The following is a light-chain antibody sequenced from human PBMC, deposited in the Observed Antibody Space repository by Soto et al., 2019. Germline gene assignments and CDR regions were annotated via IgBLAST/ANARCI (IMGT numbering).Light chain of an antibody. CDR1: NIGSKS. J-gene: IGLJ1*01. V-gene: IGLV3-21*03. Sequence: SYELARPPSVSVAPGRTATITCGGNNIGSKSVHWYQQRPGQAPVLVVYDDGDRPSGIPERFAGSNSGNTATLTISRVEAGDEADYYCQVWESSSGHYVFGSGTKGTVL. CDR2: DDG. CDR3: QVWESSSGHYV.